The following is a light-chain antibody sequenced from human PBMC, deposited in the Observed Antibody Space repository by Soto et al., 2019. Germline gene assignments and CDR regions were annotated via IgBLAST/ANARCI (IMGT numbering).Light chain of an antibody. V-gene: IGLV2-18*02. CDR2: EVR. Sequence: QSALTQPPSVSGSPGQSVTISCTGTSSDVGAYNRVSWYQQPPGTAPKLLIYEVRNRLSGVPDRFSGSKSGNTASLTISGLQAEDEADYYCTSYTSSNTVIFGGGTKLTVL. CDR1: SSDVGAYNR. CDR3: TSYTSSNTVI. J-gene: IGLJ2*01.